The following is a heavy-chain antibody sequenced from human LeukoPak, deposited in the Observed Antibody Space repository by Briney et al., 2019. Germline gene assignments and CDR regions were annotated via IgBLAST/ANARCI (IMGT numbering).Heavy chain of an antibody. J-gene: IGHJ3*02. CDR3: ARTSIAARRANAFDI. Sequence: SETLSLTCAVSGGSISSGGYSWSWLRQPPGKGLEWIGYIYHSGSTYYNPSLKSRVTISVDRSKNQFSLKLSSVTAADTAVYYCARTSIAARRANAFDIWGQGTMVTVSS. V-gene: IGHV4-30-2*01. CDR2: IYHSGST. CDR1: GGSISSGGYS. D-gene: IGHD6-6*01.